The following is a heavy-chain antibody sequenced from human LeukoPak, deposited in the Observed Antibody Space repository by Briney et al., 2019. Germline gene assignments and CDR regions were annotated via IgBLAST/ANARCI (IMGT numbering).Heavy chain of an antibody. V-gene: IGHV3-30*03. CDR1: GFTFSSYG. D-gene: IGHD2-2*01. Sequence: GGSLRLSCAASGFTFSSYGMHWVRQAPGKGLEWVAVISYDGSNKYYADSVKGRFTISRDNSKNTLYLQMNSLRAEDTAVYYCARDLGYCSSTSCFFDYWGQGTLVTVSS. CDR3: ARDLGYCSSTSCFFDY. J-gene: IGHJ4*02. CDR2: ISYDGSNK.